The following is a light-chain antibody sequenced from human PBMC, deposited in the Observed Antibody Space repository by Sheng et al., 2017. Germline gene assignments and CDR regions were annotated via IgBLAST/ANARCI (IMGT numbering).Light chain of an antibody. J-gene: IGKJ1*01. Sequence: EIVLTQSPATLSLSPGDRATLSCRASQSVSSYLAWYQQKPGQAPRLLIYDASNRATGIPARFSGSGSGTDFTLTISSLQPEDFATYYCQEFNMYPWTFGQGTKVEIK. CDR1: QSVSSY. CDR3: QEFNMYPWT. V-gene: IGKV3-11*01. CDR2: DAS.